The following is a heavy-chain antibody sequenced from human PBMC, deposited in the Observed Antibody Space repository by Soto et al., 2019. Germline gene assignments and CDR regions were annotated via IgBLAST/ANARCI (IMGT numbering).Heavy chain of an antibody. J-gene: IGHJ4*02. Sequence: SETLSLTCTVSGASITTFHWCWIRQPPGKGLEWLGYISNSGSTNYNPSLKSRVYISVDTSRNQFSLKLTSVTAADTAVYYCARHLSLDATSYDFWSGYLFDYWGQGALVTVSS. CDR3: ARHLSLDATSYDFWSGYLFDY. V-gene: IGHV4-59*08. CDR1: GASITTFH. D-gene: IGHD3-3*01. CDR2: ISNSGST.